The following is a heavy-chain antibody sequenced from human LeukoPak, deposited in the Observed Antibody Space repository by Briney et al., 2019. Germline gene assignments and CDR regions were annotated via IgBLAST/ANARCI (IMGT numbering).Heavy chain of an antibody. CDR2: INHSGST. D-gene: IGHD6-13*01. Sequence: SETLSLTCAVHGGSFSGYYWSWIRQPPGKGLEWIGEINHSGSTNYNPSLKSRVTISVDTSKNQFSLKLSSVTAADTAVYYCAHSSSTDYWGQGTLVTVSS. CDR3: AHSSSTDY. J-gene: IGHJ4*02. CDR1: GGSFSGYY. V-gene: IGHV4-34*01.